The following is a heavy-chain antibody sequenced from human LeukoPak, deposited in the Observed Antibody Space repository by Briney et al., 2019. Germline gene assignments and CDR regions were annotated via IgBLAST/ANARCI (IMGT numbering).Heavy chain of an antibody. CDR2: ISAYNGNT. V-gene: IGHV1-18*01. J-gene: IGHJ5*02. Sequence: GASVKVSCKASGYTFTSYGISWLRQAPGQGLEWMGWISAYNGNTNYAQKLQGRVTMTTDTSTSTAYMELRSLRSDDTAVYYCARDRKGVYDILTGYYFNWFDPWGQGTLATVSS. CDR1: GYTFTSYG. D-gene: IGHD3-9*01. CDR3: ARDRKGVYDILTGYYFNWFDP.